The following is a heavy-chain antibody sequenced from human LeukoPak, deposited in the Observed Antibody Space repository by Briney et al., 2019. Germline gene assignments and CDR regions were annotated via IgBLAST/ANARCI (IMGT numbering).Heavy chain of an antibody. CDR3: ARWAAAAKFRWFDP. CDR2: IYYSGST. Sequence: SETLSLTCTVSGGSVSSGSYYWSWIRQPPGKGLEWIGYIYYSGSTNYNPSLKSRVTISVDTSKNQFSLKLSSVTAADTAAYYCARWAAAAKFRWFDPWGQGTLVTVSS. CDR1: GGSVSSGSYY. D-gene: IGHD6-13*01. J-gene: IGHJ5*02. V-gene: IGHV4-61*01.